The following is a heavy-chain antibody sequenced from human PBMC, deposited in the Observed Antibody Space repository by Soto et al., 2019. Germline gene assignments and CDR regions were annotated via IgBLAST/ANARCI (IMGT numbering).Heavy chain of an antibody. CDR2: TYYSGST. J-gene: IGHJ4*02. CDR3: ARVRGTAGKRYFDY. D-gene: IGHD6-13*01. Sequence: DTLSLTCTVSGGSMIAYYWNWMRQPPGKGLQWIGYTYYSGSTTYNPSLKSRVTISVDSSKNQFSLKLDSVTPADTAVYYCARVRGTAGKRYFDYWGPGTLVTVSS. V-gene: IGHV4-59*01. CDR1: GGSMIAYY.